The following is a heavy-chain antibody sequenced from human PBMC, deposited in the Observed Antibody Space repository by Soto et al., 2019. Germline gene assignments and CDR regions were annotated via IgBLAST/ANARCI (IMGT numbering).Heavy chain of an antibody. J-gene: IGHJ1*01. CDR1: GYIFTAYS. V-gene: IGHV1-46*01. D-gene: IGHD2-15*01. CDR2: VNPSGGSA. CDR3: AREENCRGGTCYSEYFHH. Sequence: QVQLVQSGAEVKKPGASVKVSCKTSGYIFTAYSMQWVRQAPGQGLEWMGVVNPSGGSAHYAQSFEGRVTLTRDTSTSTFYMELSSLRSEDTAVYYCAREENCRGGTCYSEYFHHWGQGTLVTDSS.